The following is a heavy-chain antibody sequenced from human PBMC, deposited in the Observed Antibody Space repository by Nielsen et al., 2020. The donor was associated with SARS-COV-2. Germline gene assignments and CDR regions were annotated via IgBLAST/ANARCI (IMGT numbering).Heavy chain of an antibody. D-gene: IGHD2-2*01. J-gene: IGHJ6*03. V-gene: IGHV1-3*01. CDR2: INAGNGNT. Sequence: ASVKVSCKASGYTFTSYAMHWVRQAPGQRLEWMGWINAGNGNTKYSQKFQGRVTITRDTSTSTAYMELRSLRSDDTAVYYCARAPIVEVPAATYYYYYYMDVWGKGTTVTVSS. CDR3: ARAPIVEVPAATYYYYYYMDV. CDR1: GYTFTSYA.